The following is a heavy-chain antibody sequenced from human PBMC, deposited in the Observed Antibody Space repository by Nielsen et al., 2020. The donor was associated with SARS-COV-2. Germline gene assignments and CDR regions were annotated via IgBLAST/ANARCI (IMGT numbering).Heavy chain of an antibody. CDR1: GGSVSSNSAA. CDR3: ARSVAEMVRGYYMDV. J-gene: IGHJ6*03. Sequence: SQTLSLTCAISGGSVSSNSAAWNWIRQSPSRGLEWLGRTYYRSKWYNDYAVSVKSRITINPDTSKNQFSLKLSSVTAADTAVYYCARSVAEMVRGYYMDVWGRGTTVTVSS. CDR2: TYYRSKWYN. D-gene: IGHD5-24*01. V-gene: IGHV6-1*01.